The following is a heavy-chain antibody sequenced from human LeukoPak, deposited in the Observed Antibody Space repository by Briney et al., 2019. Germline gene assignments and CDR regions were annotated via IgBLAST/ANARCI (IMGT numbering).Heavy chain of an antibody. CDR1: GFTFSTYE. CDR3: ARGHSTPLTTGNWFDP. Sequence: GGSLRLSCAASGFTFSTYEMNWVRQAPGKGLEWVSSISSSSTYIYYADTVKGRFTTSRDNAKNSLYLQMNSLRAEDTAVYYCARGHSTPLTTGNWFDPWGQGTLVTVSS. D-gene: IGHD4-11*01. J-gene: IGHJ5*02. CDR2: ISSSSTYI. V-gene: IGHV3-21*01.